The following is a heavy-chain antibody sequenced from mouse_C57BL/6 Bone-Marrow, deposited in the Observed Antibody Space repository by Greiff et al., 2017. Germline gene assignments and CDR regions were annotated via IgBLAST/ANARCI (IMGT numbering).Heavy chain of an antibody. D-gene: IGHD2-4*01. CDR1: GYAFSSSW. CDR2: IYPGDGDT. Sequence: QVQLKESGPELVKPGASVKISCKASGYAFSSSWMNWVKQRPGKGLEWIGRIYPGDGDTNYNGKFKGKATLTADKSSSTDYMQLSSLTSEDSAVYSCARSGYEYDSYAMDYWGQGTSVTASS. J-gene: IGHJ4*01. CDR3: ARSGYEYDSYAMDY. V-gene: IGHV1-82*01.